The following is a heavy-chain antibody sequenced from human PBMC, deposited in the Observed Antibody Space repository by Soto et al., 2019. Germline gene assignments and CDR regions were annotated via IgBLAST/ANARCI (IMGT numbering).Heavy chain of an antibody. CDR2: IIPIFGTA. CDR1: GVTFSRYA. D-gene: IGHD4-17*01. CDR3: ARVPRTYGNWFDP. V-gene: IGHV1-69*13. J-gene: IGHJ5*02. Sequence: AVKVSCKASGVTFSRYAISWVRQAPGQGLEWMGGIIPIFGTANYAQKFQGRVTITADESTSTAYMELSSLRSEDTAVYYCARVPRTYGNWFDPWGQGTLVTVSS.